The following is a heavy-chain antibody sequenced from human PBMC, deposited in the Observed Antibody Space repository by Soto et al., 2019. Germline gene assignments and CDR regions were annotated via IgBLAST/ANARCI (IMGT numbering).Heavy chain of an antibody. D-gene: IGHD6-13*01. Sequence: ASVKVSCKASGYTFTSYYMHWVRQAPGQGLEWMGIINPSGGSTSYAQKFQGRVTMTRDTSTSTVYMELSSLRSEDTAVYYCARGDLGIAAPQPLYDIDYWGEGTLVTGYS. CDR1: GYTFTSYY. V-gene: IGHV1-46*01. CDR2: INPSGGST. J-gene: IGHJ4*02. CDR3: ARGDLGIAAPQPLYDIDY.